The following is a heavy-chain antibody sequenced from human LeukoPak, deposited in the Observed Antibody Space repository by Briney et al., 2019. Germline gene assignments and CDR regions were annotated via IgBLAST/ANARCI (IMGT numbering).Heavy chain of an antibody. CDR1: GGSISSYY. CDR2: ISYTGST. Sequence: SETLALTCTVSGGSISSYYVSWIRQPQRQGLEWIGYISYTGSTDYNPSLKSRVTISVDMSKDQFSLKVSSVTAADTAVYYCARGSVYFDSWGQGTLVTVSS. CDR3: ARGSVYFDS. V-gene: IGHV4-59*01. J-gene: IGHJ4*02.